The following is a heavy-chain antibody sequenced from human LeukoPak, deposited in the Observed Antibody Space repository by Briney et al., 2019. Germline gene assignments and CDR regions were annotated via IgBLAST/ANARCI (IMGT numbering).Heavy chain of an antibody. V-gene: IGHV4-59*01. J-gene: IGHJ4*02. Sequence: SETLSLTCTVSRGSISNYYWGWIRQPPGKGLEWIGFFSYSGSTDYNPSLKSRVTISVDTSKNQFSLKLTSVTAADTAVYYCARDGPGDVGFDYWGQGTLVTVSS. CDR1: RGSISNYY. CDR2: FSYSGST. CDR3: ARDGPGDVGFDY. D-gene: IGHD7-27*01.